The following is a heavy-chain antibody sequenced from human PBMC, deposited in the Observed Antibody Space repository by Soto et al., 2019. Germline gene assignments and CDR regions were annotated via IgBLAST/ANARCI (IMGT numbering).Heavy chain of an antibody. CDR3: ASPVANGFDAFDI. D-gene: IGHD2-8*01. CDR2: INAGNGNT. V-gene: IGHV1-3*01. Sequence: QVQLVQSGAEVKKPGASVKVSCKASGYTFTSYAMHWVRQAPGQRLEWMGWINAGNGNTKYSQKCQGRVTITRDTSASTAYMELSSLRSEDTAVYYCASPVANGFDAFDIWGKGTMVTVSS. J-gene: IGHJ3*02. CDR1: GYTFTSYA.